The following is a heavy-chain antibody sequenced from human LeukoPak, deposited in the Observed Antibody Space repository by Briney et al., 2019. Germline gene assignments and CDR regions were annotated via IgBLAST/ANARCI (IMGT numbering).Heavy chain of an antibody. Sequence: SGGSLRLSCAASGFTFSSYWMTWVRQAPGKGLEWVANIKQDGSEKYYVDSVKGRFTISRDNAKNSLYLQMNSLRAEDTAVYYCARDESLGDFWSGYFDAFAIWGQGTMVTVSS. V-gene: IGHV3-7*01. J-gene: IGHJ3*02. D-gene: IGHD3-3*01. CDR3: ARDESLGDFWSGYFDAFAI. CDR2: IKQDGSEK. CDR1: GFTFSSYW.